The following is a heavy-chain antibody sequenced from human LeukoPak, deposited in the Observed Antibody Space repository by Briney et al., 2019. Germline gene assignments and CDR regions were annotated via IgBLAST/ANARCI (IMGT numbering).Heavy chain of an antibody. CDR2: IYPGDSDT. D-gene: IGHD6-19*01. CDR3: ARLEEQWLDQRYFDY. J-gene: IGHJ4*02. Sequence: GESLKISCKGFGYSFTSYWIGWVRQMPGKGLEWMGIIYPGDSDTRYSPSFQGQVTISADKSISTAYLQWSSLKASDTTMYYCARLEEQWLDQRYFDYWGQGTLVTVSS. V-gene: IGHV5-51*01. CDR1: GYSFTSYW.